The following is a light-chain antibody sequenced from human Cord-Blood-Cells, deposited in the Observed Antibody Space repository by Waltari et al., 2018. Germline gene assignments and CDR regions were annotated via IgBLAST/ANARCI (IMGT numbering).Light chain of an antibody. V-gene: IGKV2-28*01. J-gene: IGKJ1*01. CDR1: QTLLHSNGYNY. Sequence: IGMPQSPLSQPATPAARPCIHCWSRQTLLHSNGYNYLDWYLQKPGQSPQLLIYLGSNRASGVPDRFSGSGSGTDFTLKISRVEAEDVGVYYCMQALQTPWTFGQGTKVEIK. CDR2: LGS. CDR3: MQALQTPWT.